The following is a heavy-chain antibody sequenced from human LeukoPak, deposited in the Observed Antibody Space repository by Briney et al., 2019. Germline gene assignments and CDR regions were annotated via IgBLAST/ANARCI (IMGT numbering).Heavy chain of an antibody. Sequence: GGSLRLSCAASGFTFSNYGMHWVRQASGKGLEWVAVISYDGSNKYYADSVKGRFTISRDNSKNSLYLQMNSLRAEDTAVYYCARTYGSSWYGVDYYGMDVWGQGTTVTVSS. CDR1: GFTFSNYG. CDR2: ISYDGSNK. J-gene: IGHJ6*02. V-gene: IGHV3-30*03. CDR3: ARTYGSSWYGVDYYGMDV. D-gene: IGHD6-13*01.